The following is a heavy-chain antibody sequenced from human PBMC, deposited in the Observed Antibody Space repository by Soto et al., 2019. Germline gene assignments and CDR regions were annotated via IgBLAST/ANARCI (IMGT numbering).Heavy chain of an antibody. Sequence: GGSLRLSRAASGFTFSSYSMNWVRQAPGKGLEWVSSISSSSSYIYYADSVEGRFTISRDNAKNSLYLQMNSLRAADTALYYCAKDMGREGYNFDGWGQGTLVTVSS. CDR1: GFTFSSYS. CDR2: ISSSSSYI. J-gene: IGHJ4*02. V-gene: IGHV3-21*04. CDR3: AKDMGREGYNFDG. D-gene: IGHD5-12*01.